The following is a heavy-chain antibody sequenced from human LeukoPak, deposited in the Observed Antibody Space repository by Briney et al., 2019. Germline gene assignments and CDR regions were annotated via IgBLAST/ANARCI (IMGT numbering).Heavy chain of an antibody. CDR2: ISGSGGST. CDR1: GGSISSTSYY. CDR3: AKGTTVTTRARSPFDP. D-gene: IGHD4-17*01. Sequence: ETLSLTCTVSGGSISSTSYYWGWIRQAPGKGLEWVSAISGSGGSTYYADSVKGRFTISRDNSKNTLYLQMNSLRAEDTAVYYCAKGTTVTTRARSPFDPWGQGTLVTVSS. V-gene: IGHV3-23*01. J-gene: IGHJ5*02.